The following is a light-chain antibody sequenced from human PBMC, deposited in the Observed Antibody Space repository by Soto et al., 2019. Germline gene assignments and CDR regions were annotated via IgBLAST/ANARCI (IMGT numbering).Light chain of an antibody. CDR1: SSDVGSYNL. CDR3: CSYAGSSTFV. Sequence: HSVLTQPASVSGSPGQSITISCTGTSSDVGSYNLVSWYQQHPGKAPKLMIYEGTKRPSGVSNRFSGSKSGTTASLTISGLQAEDEADYYCCSYAGSSTFVFGGGTKLTVL. CDR2: EGT. J-gene: IGLJ2*01. V-gene: IGLV2-23*03.